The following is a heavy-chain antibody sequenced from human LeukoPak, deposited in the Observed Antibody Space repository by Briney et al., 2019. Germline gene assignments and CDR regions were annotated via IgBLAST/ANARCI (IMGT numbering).Heavy chain of an antibody. D-gene: IGHD2-2*02. V-gene: IGHV4-30-2*01. CDR1: GGSISSGGYY. J-gene: IGHJ5*02. CDR2: INHSGST. Sequence: PSQTLSLTCTVSGGSISSGGYYWSWIRQPPGKGLEWIGEINHSGSTNYNPSLKSRVTISVDTSKNQFSLKLSSVTAADTAVYYCARGIGQLLYFTQPQWGYNWFDPWGQGTLVTVSS. CDR3: ARGIGQLLYFTQPQWGYNWFDP.